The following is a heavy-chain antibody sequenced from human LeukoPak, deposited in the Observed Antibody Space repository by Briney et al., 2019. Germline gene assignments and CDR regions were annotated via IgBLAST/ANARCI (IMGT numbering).Heavy chain of an antibody. CDR1: GFTFSSYS. CDR2: ISSSSSYI. D-gene: IGHD3-16*01. V-gene: IGHV3-21*01. J-gene: IGHJ4*02. Sequence: AGSLRLYSAGSGFTFSSYSMNWVPHGPGQGLEWCSSISSSSSYIYYADSVKGRFTISRDNAKNSLYLQMNSLRAEDTAVYYCARGPQGGGPDYWGQGTLVTVSS. CDR3: ARGPQGGGPDY.